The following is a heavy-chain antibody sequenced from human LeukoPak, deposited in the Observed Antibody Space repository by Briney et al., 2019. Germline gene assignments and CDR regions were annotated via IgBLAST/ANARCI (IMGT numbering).Heavy chain of an antibody. CDR1: GGSISSGDYY. CDR2: IYYSGST. J-gene: IGHJ5*02. D-gene: IGHD3-10*01. V-gene: IGHV4-30-4*01. CDR3: ARDSLHGSGCFDP. Sequence: SETLSLTCTVSGGSISSGDYYWSWIRQPPGKGLERIGYIYYSGSTYYNPSLKSRVTISVDTSKNQFSLKLTSVTAADTAVYYCARDSLHGSGCFDPWGQGTLVTVSS.